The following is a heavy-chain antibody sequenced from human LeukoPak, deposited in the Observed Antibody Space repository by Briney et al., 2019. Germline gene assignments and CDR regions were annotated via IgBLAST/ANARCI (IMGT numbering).Heavy chain of an antibody. V-gene: IGHV3-20*04. CDR1: GFTFDDYG. D-gene: IGHD3-3*01. CDR3: ARDGLRFLEWLEGSLYYYYMDV. Sequence: GGSLRLSCAAPGFTFDDYGMSWVRQAPGKGLEWVSGINWNGGSTGYADSVKGRFTISRDNAKNSLYLQMNSLRAEDTALYYCARDGLRFLEWLEGSLYYYYMDVWGKGTTVTVSS. J-gene: IGHJ6*03. CDR2: INWNGGST.